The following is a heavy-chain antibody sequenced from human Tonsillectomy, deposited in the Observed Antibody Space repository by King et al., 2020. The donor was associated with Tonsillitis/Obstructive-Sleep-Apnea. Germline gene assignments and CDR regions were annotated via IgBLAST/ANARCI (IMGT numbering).Heavy chain of an antibody. CDR3: ARGVFDYGDYGVIDD. V-gene: IGHV3-30*01. CDR2: ISHDGGYK. CDR1: GFTFSTYA. Sequence: VQLVESGGGVVQPGRSLRLSCAASGFTFSTYAMHWVRHAPGKGLEWVAVISHDGGYKYYADSVKGRFTVSRDNSKNTVYLQMNSLRVEDTAVYYCARGVFDYGDYGVIDDWGQGTLVTVSS. J-gene: IGHJ4*02. D-gene: IGHD4-17*01.